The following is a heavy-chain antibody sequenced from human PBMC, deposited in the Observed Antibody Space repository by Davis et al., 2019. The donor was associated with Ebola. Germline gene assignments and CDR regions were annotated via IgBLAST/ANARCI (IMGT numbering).Heavy chain of an antibody. CDR3: AKSAGTIDY. Sequence: GESLKISCAASGFTFSSYGMHWVRQAPGKGLEWVAVISYDGSNKYYADSVKGRFTISRDNSKNTLYLQMNSLRAEDTAVYYCAKSAGTIDYWGQGTLVTVSS. D-gene: IGHD1-1*01. V-gene: IGHV3-30*18. J-gene: IGHJ4*02. CDR2: ISYDGSNK. CDR1: GFTFSSYG.